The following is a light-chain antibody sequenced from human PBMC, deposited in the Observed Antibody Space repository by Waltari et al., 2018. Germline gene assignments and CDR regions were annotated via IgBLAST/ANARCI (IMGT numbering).Light chain of an antibody. CDR3: QQGNSFPYT. CDR2: AAS. V-gene: IGKV1-12*01. J-gene: IGKJ2*01. Sequence: DIQMTQSPSSLSASVGDRVTITCRASQDIGSWLAWYQQKPGEAPKLLIYAASRLESGVPPRFSGSGSGTDFILAISSLQPEDCGTFYCQQGNSFPYTFGQGTKLEI. CDR1: QDIGSW.